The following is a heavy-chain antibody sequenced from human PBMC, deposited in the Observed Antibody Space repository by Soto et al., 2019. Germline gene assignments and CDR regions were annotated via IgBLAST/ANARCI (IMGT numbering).Heavy chain of an antibody. D-gene: IGHD2-2*01. CDR1: GGTFSSYA. V-gene: IGHV1-69*13. CDR2: IIPIFGTA. Sequence: SVKVSCKASGGTFSSYAISWVRQAPGQGLEWMGGIIPIFGTANYAQKFQGRVTITADESTSTAYMELSSLRSEDTAVYYCARGRKRAPRDIVVVPAASLDVWGQGTTVTVSS. CDR3: ARGRKRAPRDIVVVPAASLDV. J-gene: IGHJ6*02.